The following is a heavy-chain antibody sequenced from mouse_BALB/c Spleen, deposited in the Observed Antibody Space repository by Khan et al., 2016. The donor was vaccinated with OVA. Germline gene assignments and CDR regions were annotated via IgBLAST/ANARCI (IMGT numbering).Heavy chain of an antibody. D-gene: IGHD1-1*01. V-gene: IGHV3-2*02. CDR2: ISYSGAT. J-gene: IGHJ4*01. Sequence: EVKLEESGPSLVKPSQSLSLTCTVTGYSITSNYAWSWIRQFPGSKLEWMGYISYSGATKYNPSLKSRISVTRDTSENQFFLQLNSVTTEDTATYFCARQNYYGYALYYWGQGTSVTVSS. CDR3: ARQNYYGYALYY. CDR1: GYSITSNYA.